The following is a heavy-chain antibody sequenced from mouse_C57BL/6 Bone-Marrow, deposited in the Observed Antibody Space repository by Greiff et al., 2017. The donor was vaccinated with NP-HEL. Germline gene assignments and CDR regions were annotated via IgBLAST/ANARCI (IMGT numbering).Heavy chain of an antibody. J-gene: IGHJ1*03. CDR3: ARRTGRDWYFDV. Sequence: EVKLVESGGGLVQSGRSLRLSCATSGFTFSDFYMEWVRQAPGKGLEWIAASRNKANDYTTEYSASVKGRFIVSRDTSQSILYLQMNALRAEDTAIYYCARRTGRDWYFDVWGTGTTVTVSS. CDR1: GFTFSDFY. V-gene: IGHV7-1*01. CDR2: SRNKANDYTT.